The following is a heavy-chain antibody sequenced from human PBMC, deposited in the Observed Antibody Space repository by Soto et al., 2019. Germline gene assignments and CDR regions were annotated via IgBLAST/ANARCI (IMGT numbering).Heavy chain of an antibody. CDR1: GFTVSSYG. J-gene: IGHJ4*02. CDR2: ISYDGSNK. CDR3: ARGYYDSSGYYPFFDY. Sequence: VQLVESGGGVGQPGRSLRLSCAASGFTVSSYGMHWVRQAPGKGLEWMAVISYDGSNKYNADSVKGRFTISRDNSKNTLYLQMNSLRAEDTAVYYCARGYYDSSGYYPFFDYWGQGTLVTVSS. V-gene: IGHV3-30-3*01. D-gene: IGHD3-22*01.